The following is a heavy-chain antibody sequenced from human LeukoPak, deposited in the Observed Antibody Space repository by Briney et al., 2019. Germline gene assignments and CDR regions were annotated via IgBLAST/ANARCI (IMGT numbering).Heavy chain of an antibody. V-gene: IGHV4-34*01. CDR1: GGSFSGYY. D-gene: IGHD4-23*01. J-gene: IGHJ4*02. CDR2: INHSGST. Sequence: PSETLSLTCAVYGGSFSGYYWSWIRQPPGKGLEWIGEINHSGSTNYNPSLKSRVIISVDTSKNQFSLKLSSVTAADTAVYYCARGFGGNLGYWGQGTLVTVSS. CDR3: ARGFGGNLGY.